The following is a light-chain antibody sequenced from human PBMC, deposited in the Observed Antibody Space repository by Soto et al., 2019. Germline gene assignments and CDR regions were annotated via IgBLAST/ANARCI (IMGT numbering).Light chain of an antibody. CDR1: SSNIGAGYD. Sequence: SVLTQPPSVSGAPGQRVTISCTGSSSNIGAGYDVHWYQQLPGTAPKLLIYGNSNRPSGVPDRFSGSKSGTSASLAITGLQAEDEADYYCQSYDSSLSALFGTGTKVPVL. V-gene: IGLV1-40*01. CDR3: QSYDSSLSAL. J-gene: IGLJ1*01. CDR2: GNS.